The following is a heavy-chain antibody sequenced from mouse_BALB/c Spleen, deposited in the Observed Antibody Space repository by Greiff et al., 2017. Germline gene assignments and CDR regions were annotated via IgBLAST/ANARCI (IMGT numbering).Heavy chain of an antibody. V-gene: IGHV5-12-1*01. CDR1: GFAFSSYD. Sequence: DVQLVESGGGLVKPGGSLKLSCAASGFAFSSYDMSWVRQTPEKRLEWVAYISSGGGSTYYPDTVKGRFTISRDNAKNTLYLQMSSLKSEDTAMYYCARHGGEAPFAYWGQGTLVTVSA. CDR2: ISSGGGST. CDR3: ARHGGEAPFAY. J-gene: IGHJ3*01.